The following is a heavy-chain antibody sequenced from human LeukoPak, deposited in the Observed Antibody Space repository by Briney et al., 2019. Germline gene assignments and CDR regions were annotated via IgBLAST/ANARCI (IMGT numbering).Heavy chain of an antibody. CDR2: ISSSSSYI. CDR1: GFTFSSYS. D-gene: IGHD3-10*01. J-gene: IGHJ5*02. CDR3: ARGNYGSGSPNWFDP. V-gene: IGHV3-21*01. Sequence: TGGSLRLSCAASGFTFSSYSMNWVRQAPGKGLEWVSSISSSSSYIYYADSVKGRFTTSRDNAKNSLYLQMNSLRAEDTAVYYCARGNYGSGSPNWFDPWGQGTLVTVSS.